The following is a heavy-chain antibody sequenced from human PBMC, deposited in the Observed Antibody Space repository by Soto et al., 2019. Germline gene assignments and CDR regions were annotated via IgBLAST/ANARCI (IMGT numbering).Heavy chain of an antibody. CDR3: AHGSGWLFDY. V-gene: IGHV2-5*02. CDR1: GFSLTTSGVG. J-gene: IGHJ4*02. Sequence: QITLKESGPTLVKPTQTLTLTCTFSGFSLTTSGVGVGWIRQPPGKALEWLALLYWDDDNQYSPSLRNRLTLTKDTSTNQVVLTMNNMETVDTATYYCAHGSGWLFDYWGQGTLVTVSS. CDR2: LYWDDDN. D-gene: IGHD6-19*01.